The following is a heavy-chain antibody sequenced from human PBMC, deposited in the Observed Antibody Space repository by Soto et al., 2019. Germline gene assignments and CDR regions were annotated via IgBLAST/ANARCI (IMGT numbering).Heavy chain of an antibody. CDR1: GGSISSGGYS. J-gene: IGHJ4*02. V-gene: IGHV4-30-2*01. Sequence: QLQLQESGSGLVKPSQTLSLTCAVSGGSISSGGYSWSWIRQPPGKGLEWIGYIYHSGSTYYNPSLKSRVSISVDVSKSQCSPKLSSVTAAATAVFYSAGVRLRLGALSPSSDHWGQGALVTVSS. CDR3: AGVRLRLGALSPSSDH. D-gene: IGHD3-16*02. CDR2: IYHSGST.